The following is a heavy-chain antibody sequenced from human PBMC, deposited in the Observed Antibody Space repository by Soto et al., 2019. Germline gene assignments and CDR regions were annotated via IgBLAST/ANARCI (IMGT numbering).Heavy chain of an antibody. D-gene: IGHD6-19*01. CDR3: AKAGGQWLGYWYFDL. Sequence: EVQLLESGGGLVQPGGSLRLSCAASGFTFSSYAMSWVRQAPGKGLEWVSAISGRGGGTHYADSVKGRFTISRDNSKNTLYLQVNSLRAEDSAVYYCAKAGGQWLGYWYFDLWGRGTMVTVSS. V-gene: IGHV3-23*01. CDR2: ISGRGGGT. CDR1: GFTFSSYA. J-gene: IGHJ2*01.